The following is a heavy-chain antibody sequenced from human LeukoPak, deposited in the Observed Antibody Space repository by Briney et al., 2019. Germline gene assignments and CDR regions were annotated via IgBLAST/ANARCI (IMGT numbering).Heavy chain of an antibody. CDR3: ARDIGDYGTYNWFDP. D-gene: IGHD4-17*01. Sequence: GASVKVSCKASGYTFTGYYMHWVRQAPGQGLEWMGWINPNSGGTNYAQKFQGGVTMTRDTSISTAYMELSRLRSDDTAVYYCARDIGDYGTYNWFDPWGQGTLVTVSS. V-gene: IGHV1-2*02. J-gene: IGHJ5*02. CDR2: INPNSGGT. CDR1: GYTFTGYY.